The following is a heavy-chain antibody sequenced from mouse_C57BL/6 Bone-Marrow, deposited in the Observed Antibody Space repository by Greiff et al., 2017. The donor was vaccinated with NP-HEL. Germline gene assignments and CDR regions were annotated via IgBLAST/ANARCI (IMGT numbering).Heavy chain of an antibody. CDR1: GYTFTSYW. V-gene: IGHV1-59*01. J-gene: IGHJ4*01. CDR2: IDPSDSYT. Sequence: VQLQQPGAELVRPGTSVKLSCKASGYTFTSYWMHWVKQRPGQGLEWIGVIDPSDSYTNYNQKFKGKATLTVDTSSSTAYMQLSSLTSEDSAVYYCASLLYYAMDYWGQGTSVTVSS. CDR3: ASLLYYAMDY.